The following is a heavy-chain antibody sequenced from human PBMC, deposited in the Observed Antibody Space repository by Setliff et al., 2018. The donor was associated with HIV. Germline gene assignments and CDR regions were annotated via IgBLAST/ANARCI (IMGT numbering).Heavy chain of an antibody. CDR3: SRSGVPPYYYYWMDV. D-gene: IGHD3-16*01. CDR1: GYTFTTYG. J-gene: IGHJ6*02. CDR2: INSYNGNT. V-gene: IGHV1-18*04. Sequence: GASVKVSCKASGYTFTTYGVNWVRQAPGQGREGMGWINSYNGNTKFAQKFQGRVTMTTDTSTTTAFMEFRSLKADDTGIYYCSRSGVPPYYYYWMDVWGQGTTVTVSS.